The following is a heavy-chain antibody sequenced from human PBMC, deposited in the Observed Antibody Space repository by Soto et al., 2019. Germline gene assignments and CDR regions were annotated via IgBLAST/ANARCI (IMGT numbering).Heavy chain of an antibody. V-gene: IGHV3-30*18. J-gene: IGHJ4*02. D-gene: IGHD6-19*01. CDR3: AKDGVGGAGQLWLVRFPDY. CDR1: GFTFSSYG. CDR2: ISSDGSNK. Sequence: QVQLVESGGGVVQPGRSLRLSCAASGFTFSSYGMHWARQAPGKGLEWVAVISSDGSNKYYTDSVKGRFTISRDNSENTLYLQMNSLRAEDTAVYYCAKDGVGGAGQLWLVRFPDYWGQGTQVTVSS.